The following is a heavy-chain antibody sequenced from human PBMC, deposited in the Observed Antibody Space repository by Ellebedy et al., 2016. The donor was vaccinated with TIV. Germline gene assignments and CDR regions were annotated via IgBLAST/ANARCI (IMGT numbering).Heavy chain of an antibody. D-gene: IGHD2-21*02. CDR3: ARDHLGTAIPYDY. V-gene: IGHV3-21*01. J-gene: IGHJ4*02. Sequence: GESLKISCAASGLTFSSYSMNWVRQAPGKGPEWVSSISSSSSYIYYADSVKGRFTISRDNAKNSLYLQMNSLRAEDTAVYYCARDHLGTAIPYDYWGQGTLVTVSS. CDR2: ISSSSSYI. CDR1: GLTFSSYS.